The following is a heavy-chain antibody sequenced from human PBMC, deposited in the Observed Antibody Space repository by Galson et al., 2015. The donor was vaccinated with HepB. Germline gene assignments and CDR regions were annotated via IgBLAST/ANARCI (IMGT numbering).Heavy chain of an antibody. CDR3: ARETQGHSRGFDY. Sequence: SLRLSCAASGFTFSSYAMHWVRQAPGKGLEWVAVISYDGSNKYYADSVKGRFTISRDNSKNTLYLQMNSLRAEDTAVYYCARETQGHSRGFDYWGQGTLVTVSS. D-gene: IGHD6-13*01. V-gene: IGHV3-30*04. J-gene: IGHJ4*02. CDR1: GFTFSSYA. CDR2: ISYDGSNK.